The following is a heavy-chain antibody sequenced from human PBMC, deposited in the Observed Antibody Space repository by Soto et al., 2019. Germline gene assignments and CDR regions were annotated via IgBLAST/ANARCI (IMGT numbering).Heavy chain of an antibody. CDR3: ARLGCSGGSCYSDNWFDP. V-gene: IGHV4-38-2*01. J-gene: IGHJ5*02. D-gene: IGHD2-15*01. Sequence: PSETLSLTCAVSGYSISSGYYWGWIRQPPGKGLEWIGSIYHSGSTYYNPSLKSRVTISVDTSKNQFSLKLSSVTAAETAVYYCARLGCSGGSCYSDNWFDPWGQGTLVTVSS. CDR2: IYHSGST. CDR1: GYSISSGYY.